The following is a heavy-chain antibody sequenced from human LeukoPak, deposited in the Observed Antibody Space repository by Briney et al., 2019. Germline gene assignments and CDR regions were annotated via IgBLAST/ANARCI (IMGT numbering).Heavy chain of an antibody. CDR3: ASGFSVVGATTFDY. J-gene: IGHJ4*02. CDR2: IYSGGST. Sequence: GGSLRLSCAASGFTFSSYGMHWVRQAPGKGLEWVSVIYSGGSTYYADSVKGRFTISRDNSKNTLYLQMNSLRAEDTAVYYCASGFSVVGATTFDYWGQGTLVTVSS. V-gene: IGHV3-53*01. D-gene: IGHD1-26*01. CDR1: GFTFSSYG.